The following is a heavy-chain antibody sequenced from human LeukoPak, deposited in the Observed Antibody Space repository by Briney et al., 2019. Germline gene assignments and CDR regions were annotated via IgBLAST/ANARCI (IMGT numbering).Heavy chain of an antibody. J-gene: IGHJ3*02. V-gene: IGHV4-59*08. CDR2: VHYSGST. Sequence: SETLSLTCTVSGGSINNYYWSWIRQPPGKGLEWIGYVHYSGSTTYNPSLKSRVMISVATSKTQFSLKLTSVTAADTAVYYCATSTRSRGSDFDIWGQGIVVTVSS. CDR1: GGSINNYY. CDR3: ATSTRSRGSDFDI. D-gene: IGHD2-2*01.